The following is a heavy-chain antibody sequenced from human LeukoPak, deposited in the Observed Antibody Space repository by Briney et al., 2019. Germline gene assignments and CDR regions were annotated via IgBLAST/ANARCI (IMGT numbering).Heavy chain of an antibody. J-gene: IGHJ4*02. CDR3: ARTTMVRGVLGFDY. D-gene: IGHD3-10*01. CDR2: IYTSGST. V-gene: IGHV4-61*02. Sequence: TSETLSLTCTVSGGSISSGSYYWSWIRQPAGKGLEWIGRIYTSGSTNYNPSLKSRVTISVDTSKNQFSLKLSSVTAADTAVYYCARTTMVRGVLGFDYWGQGTLVTVSS. CDR1: GGSISSGSYY.